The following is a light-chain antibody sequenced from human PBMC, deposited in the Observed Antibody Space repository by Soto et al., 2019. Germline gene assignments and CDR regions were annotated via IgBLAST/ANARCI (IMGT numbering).Light chain of an antibody. CDR3: QQSYSTPRT. CDR2: AAS. V-gene: IGKV1-39*01. CDR1: QSISSY. J-gene: IGKJ1*01. Sequence: DIQMTQSPSSLSASVGDRDTITCRASQSISSYLNWYQQKPGKAPKLLIYAASSLQSGVPSRFSGSGSGTDFTLTISSLQPKDFATYYCQQSYSTPRTFGQGTKVDIK.